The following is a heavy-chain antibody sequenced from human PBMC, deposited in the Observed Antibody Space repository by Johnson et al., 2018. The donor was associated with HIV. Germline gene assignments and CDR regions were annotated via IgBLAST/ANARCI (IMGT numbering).Heavy chain of an antibody. CDR2: IWYDGSNK. CDR3: ARGPIAYDAFDI. D-gene: IGHD2-21*01. V-gene: IGHV3-30*04. Sequence: QVQLVESGGGVVQPGRSLRLSCAASRFTFSSYAMHWVRQAPGKGLEWVAVIWYDGSNKYYADSVKGRFTISRDNSKNTLYLQMNSLRAEGTAVYFCARGPIAYDAFDIGGLGTMVTVSS. CDR1: RFTFSSYA. J-gene: IGHJ3*02.